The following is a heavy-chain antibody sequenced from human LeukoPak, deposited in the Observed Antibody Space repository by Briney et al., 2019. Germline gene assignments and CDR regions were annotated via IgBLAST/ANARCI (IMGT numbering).Heavy chain of an antibody. CDR3: ARVRRGYYYYGMDA. J-gene: IGHJ6*02. Sequence: PGGSLRLSCAASGFTFSSYDMHWVRQATGKGLEWASAIGTAGDTYYPGSVKGRFTISRENAKNSLYLQMNSLRAGDTAVYYCARVRRGYYYYGMDAWGQGTTVTVSS. CDR2: IGTAGDT. CDR1: GFTFSSYD. V-gene: IGHV3-13*01.